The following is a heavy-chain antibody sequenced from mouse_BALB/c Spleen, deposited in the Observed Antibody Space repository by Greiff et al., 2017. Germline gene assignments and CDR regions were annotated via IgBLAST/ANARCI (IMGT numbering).Heavy chain of an antibody. CDR3: ATDGYNAMDY. D-gene: IGHD2-3*01. CDR2: ISYSGST. V-gene: IGHV3-2*02. Sequence: EVKLMESGPGLVKPSQSLSLTCTVTGYSITSDYAWNWIRQFPGNKLEWMGYISYSGSTSYNPSLKSRISITRDTSKNQFFLQLNSVTTEDTATYYCATDGYNAMDYWGQGTSVTVSS. J-gene: IGHJ4*01. CDR1: GYSITSDYA.